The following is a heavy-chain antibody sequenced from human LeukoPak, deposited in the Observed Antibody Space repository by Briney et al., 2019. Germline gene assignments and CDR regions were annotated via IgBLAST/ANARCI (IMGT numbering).Heavy chain of an antibody. D-gene: IGHD4-17*01. J-gene: IGHJ4*02. CDR1: GFTLSDYA. V-gene: IGHV3-30-3*01. CDR2: ISYDGSDK. Sequence: GGYLRLYCAASGFTLSDYAMHWVRQAPGKGLEWVAVISYDGSDKYYADSVKGRFTISRDNSKNTLCLQMNSLRVEDTAVYYCARNGEELDYWGLGTLVTVSS. CDR3: ARNGEELDY.